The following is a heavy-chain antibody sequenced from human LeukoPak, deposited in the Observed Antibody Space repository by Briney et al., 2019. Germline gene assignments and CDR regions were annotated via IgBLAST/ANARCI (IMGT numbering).Heavy chain of an antibody. Sequence: PGGSLRLSCAASGFTFDDYAMHWVRQAPGKGLEWVSGISWNSGSIGYADSVKGRFTISRDNAKNSLYLQMNSLRAEDTALYYCAKDTSAGILSGWYYFDYWGQGTLVTVSS. D-gene: IGHD6-19*01. V-gene: IGHV3-9*01. J-gene: IGHJ4*02. CDR2: ISWNSGSI. CDR1: GFTFDDYA. CDR3: AKDTSAGILSGWYYFDY.